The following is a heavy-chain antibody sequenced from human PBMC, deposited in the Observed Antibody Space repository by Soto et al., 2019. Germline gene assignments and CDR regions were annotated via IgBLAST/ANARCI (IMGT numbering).Heavy chain of an antibody. V-gene: IGHV4-59*01. Sequence: QVQLQESGPGLVKPSETLSLTCTVSGGSISSYYWSWIRQPPGKGLEWIGYIYYSGSTNYNPSLKSRVTISVDTSKNQFPLKLSSVTAADTAVYYCAREQQLVGGGLDYWGQGTLVTVSS. CDR1: GGSISSYY. D-gene: IGHD6-13*01. CDR2: IYYSGST. J-gene: IGHJ4*02. CDR3: AREQQLVGGGLDY.